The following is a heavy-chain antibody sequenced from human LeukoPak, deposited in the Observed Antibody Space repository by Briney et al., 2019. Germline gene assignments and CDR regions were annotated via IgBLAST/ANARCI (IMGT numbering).Heavy chain of an antibody. D-gene: IGHD6-13*01. CDR3: ARRLKGYSSSSGFDY. V-gene: IGHV1-2*02. CDR1: GYTFTGYY. J-gene: IGHJ4*02. CDR2: INPNSGGT. Sequence: ASVKVSCKASGYTFTGYYMHWVRQAPGQGLEWMGWINPNSGGTNYAQKFQGRVTMTRDTSISTAYMELSRLRSDDTAVYYCARRLKGYSSSSGFDYWGQGTLVTVSS.